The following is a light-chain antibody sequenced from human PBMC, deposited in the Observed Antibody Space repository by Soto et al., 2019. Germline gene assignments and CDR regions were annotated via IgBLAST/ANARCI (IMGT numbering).Light chain of an antibody. J-gene: IGKJ1*01. CDR1: QSISDW. CDR3: QQYNNYST. Sequence: SVGDRVTITCRASQSISDWLAWFQLKPGKAPKLLIYDASSLESGVPSRFSGSGSGTEFTLTISSLQPDDFATYYCQQYNNYSTFGQGTKVDIK. CDR2: DAS. V-gene: IGKV1-5*01.